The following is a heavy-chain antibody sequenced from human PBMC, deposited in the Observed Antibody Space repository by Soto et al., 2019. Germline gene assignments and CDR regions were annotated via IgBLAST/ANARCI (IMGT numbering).Heavy chain of an antibody. CDR2: INAGNGNT. D-gene: IGHD3-9*01. CDR1: GYTFINYA. Sequence: GASVKVSCKASGYTFINYAMHWVRQAPGQRLEWMGCINAGNGNTKYSQKFQDRVTFTRDSFASTAYMELSSLTSEDTAVYYCARPPLWDTSNYKRIDVWGQGTTVTVSS. CDR3: ARPPLWDTSNYKRIDV. J-gene: IGHJ6*02. V-gene: IGHV1-3*01.